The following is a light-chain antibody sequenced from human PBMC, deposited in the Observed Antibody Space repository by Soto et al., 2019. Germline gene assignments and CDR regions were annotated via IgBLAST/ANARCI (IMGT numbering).Light chain of an antibody. Sequence: QSALTQPRSVSGSPGQSVTISCTGTSSDVGDYNFVSWYQQHPGKAPKLLISDVSNRPSGVPDCFSGSKSGNTTSLTISGLQADDEADYYCCSFAGSYTYVFGTGTKLTVL. CDR1: SSDVGDYNF. V-gene: IGLV2-11*01. CDR2: DVS. J-gene: IGLJ1*01. CDR3: CSFAGSYTYV.